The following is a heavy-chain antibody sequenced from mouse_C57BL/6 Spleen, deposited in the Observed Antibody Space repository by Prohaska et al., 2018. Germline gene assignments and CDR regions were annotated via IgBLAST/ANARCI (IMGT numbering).Heavy chain of an antibody. CDR2: IDPSDSYT. D-gene: IGHD4-1*01. CDR3: ARKKEPGTFDY. J-gene: IGHJ2*01. V-gene: IGHV1-50*01. CDR1: GYTFTSYW. Sequence: QVQLQQPGAELVKPGASVKLSCKASGYTFTSYWMQWVKQRPGQGLEWIGAIDPSDSYTNYQQKFKGKATLTVDTSSSTAYMQLSSLTSEDSAVYYCARKKEPGTFDYWGQGTTLTVSS.